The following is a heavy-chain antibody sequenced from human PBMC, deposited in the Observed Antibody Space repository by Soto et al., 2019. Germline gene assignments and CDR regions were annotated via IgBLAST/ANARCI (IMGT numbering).Heavy chain of an antibody. V-gene: IGHV3-33*01. J-gene: IGHJ3*01. D-gene: IGHD4-17*01. Sequence: QVQLVESGGGVVQPGRSLRLSCAASGFTFSNYGMHWVRRTPGKGLEWVAVIWHDGSKEYYRDSVRGRFTISRDNSKNTLYLQMDSLGAEDTAIYYCASTTTGTTRDHALDVWGQGTMVTVSS. CDR3: ASTTTGTTRDHALDV. CDR1: GFTFSNYG. CDR2: IWHDGSKE.